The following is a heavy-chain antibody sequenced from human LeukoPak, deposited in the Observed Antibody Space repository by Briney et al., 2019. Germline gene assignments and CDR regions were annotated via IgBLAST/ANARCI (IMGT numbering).Heavy chain of an antibody. CDR2: IRSKANRYAT. Sequence: GGSLRLSCAASGFTFSGSTMHWVRQASGKGLEWVGRIRSKANRYATAYAASVKGRFTISRDDSKNTAYLQMNSLKTEDTAVYYCTTGITTMVWGQGTLVTVSS. V-gene: IGHV3-73*01. CDR3: TTGITTMV. CDR1: GFTFSGST. J-gene: IGHJ4*03. D-gene: IGHD5-18*01.